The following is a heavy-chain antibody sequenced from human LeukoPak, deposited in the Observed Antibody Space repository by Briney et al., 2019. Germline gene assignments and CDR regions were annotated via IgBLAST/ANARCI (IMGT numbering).Heavy chain of an antibody. J-gene: IGHJ3*02. D-gene: IGHD1-26*01. V-gene: IGHV3-20*04. CDR2: INWNGGST. CDR1: GFTFDDYG. Sequence: GRSLRLSCAASGFTFDDYGMSWVRQAPGKGLEWVSGINWNGGSTGYADSVKGRFTISRDNAKNSLCLQMNSLRAEDTALYYCARPIVGATSDAFDIWGQGTMVTVSS. CDR3: ARPIVGATSDAFDI.